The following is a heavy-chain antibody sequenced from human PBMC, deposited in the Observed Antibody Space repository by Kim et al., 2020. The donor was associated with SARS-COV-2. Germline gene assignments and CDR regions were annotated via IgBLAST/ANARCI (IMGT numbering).Heavy chain of an antibody. CDR3: VRGQPNYDNLTSYSGFVS. CDR1: GGSISSATYY. V-gene: IGHV4-31*03. D-gene: IGHD3-9*01. J-gene: IGHJ4*02. Sequence: SETLSLTCIVSGGSISSATYYWSWIRQLPGKGLEWIGYIYYSGSTHYNPSLKSRVTMSVDTSKNQFSLKLSSVTAADTAVYYCVRGQPNYDNLTSYSGFVSCGQATLCTVSS. CDR2: IYYSGST.